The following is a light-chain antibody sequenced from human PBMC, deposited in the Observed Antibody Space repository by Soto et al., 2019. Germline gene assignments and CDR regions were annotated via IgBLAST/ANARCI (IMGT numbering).Light chain of an antibody. J-gene: IGKJ5*01. V-gene: IGKV1-39*01. CDR3: QQSYSTLIT. CDR1: QSISSY. Sequence: DLQMTQSPSSLSASVGDRVTITCRASQSISSYLNWYQQKPGKAPKLLIYAASSLQSGVPSRFSGSGSGPDFTLTISNLQPEDFATYYCQQSYSTLITFGQGTRPEIK. CDR2: AAS.